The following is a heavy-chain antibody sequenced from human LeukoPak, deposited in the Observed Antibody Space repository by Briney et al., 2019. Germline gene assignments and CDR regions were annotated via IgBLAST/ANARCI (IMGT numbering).Heavy chain of an antibody. CDR2: IYYSGTT. CDR3: ASLHSSSRTPYWYFDL. CDR1: GGSITSSSSY. D-gene: IGHD6-13*01. V-gene: IGHV4-39*01. J-gene: IGHJ2*01. Sequence: SQTLSLTCPVSGGSITSSSSYWGWIRQPPGKGLEWIGTIYYSGTTYYNPSLKSRVTISIDAAKNQFSLMLTSVTAADTAVYYCASLHSSSRTPYWYFDLWGRGTLVTVSS.